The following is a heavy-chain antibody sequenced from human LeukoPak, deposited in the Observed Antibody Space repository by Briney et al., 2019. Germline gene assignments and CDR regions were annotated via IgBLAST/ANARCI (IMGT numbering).Heavy chain of an antibody. CDR2: IWYDGSNK. J-gene: IGHJ4*02. Sequence: GGSLRLSCAASGFTFSSYGMHRVRQAPGKGLEWVAVIWYDGSNKYYADSVKGRFTISRDNSKNTLYLQMNSLRAEDTAVYYCARNQPLLRNFDYWGQGTLVTVSS. D-gene: IGHD2-2*01. CDR3: ARNQPLLRNFDY. V-gene: IGHV3-33*01. CDR1: GFTFSSYG.